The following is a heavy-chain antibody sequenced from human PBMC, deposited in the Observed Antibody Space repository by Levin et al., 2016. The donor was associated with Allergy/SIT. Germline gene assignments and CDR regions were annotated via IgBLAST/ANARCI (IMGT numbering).Heavy chain of an antibody. Sequence: SETLSLTCTVSGGSISSSSYYWGWIRQPPGKGLEWIGSIYYSGSTYYNPSLKSRVTISVDTSKNQFSLKLSSVTAADTAVYYCARRLFIAAAGPRDWFDPWGQGTLVTVSS. J-gene: IGHJ5*02. D-gene: IGHD6-13*01. CDR2: IYYSGST. CDR3: ARRLFIAAAGPRDWFDP. V-gene: IGHV4-39*01. CDR1: GGSISSSSYY.